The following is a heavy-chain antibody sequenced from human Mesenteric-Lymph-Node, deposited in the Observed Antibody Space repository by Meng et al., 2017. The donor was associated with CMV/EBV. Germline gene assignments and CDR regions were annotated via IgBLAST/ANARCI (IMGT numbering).Heavy chain of an antibody. D-gene: IGHD1-26*01. Sequence: SETLSLTCTVSGGSISSGGYYWSWIRQHPGKGLEWIGYIYYSGTTYYNPSLKSRVTISVDTSKNQFSLKVSSVTAADTAVYYCARELGATRIDYWGQGTLVTVSS. CDR3: ARELGATRIDY. J-gene: IGHJ4*02. V-gene: IGHV4-31*03. CDR1: GGSISSGGYY. CDR2: IYYSGTT.